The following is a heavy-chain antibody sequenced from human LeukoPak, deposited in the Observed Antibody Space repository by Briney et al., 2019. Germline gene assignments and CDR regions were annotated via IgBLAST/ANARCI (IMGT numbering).Heavy chain of an antibody. CDR2: IYFSGST. J-gene: IGHJ4*02. CDR3: ARGGKATVVTM. CDR1: GGSINSYY. Sequence: PSETLSLTCTVSGGSINSYYWSWIRQPAGKGLEWIGRIYFSGSTNYNPSLKSQVSMSVDTSKNQFSLKLTSVTAADTAVYYCARGGKATVVTMWGQGILVTVSS. V-gene: IGHV4-4*07. D-gene: IGHD4-23*01.